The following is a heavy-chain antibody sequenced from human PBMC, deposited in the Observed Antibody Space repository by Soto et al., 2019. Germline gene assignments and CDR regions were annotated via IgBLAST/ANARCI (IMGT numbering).Heavy chain of an antibody. D-gene: IGHD3-10*01. CDR2: IKQDGSEK. Sequence: GGSLRLSCAASGFTFSSYWMSWVRQAPGKGLEWVANIKQDGSEKYYVDSVKGRFTISRDNAKNSLYLQMNSLRAEDTAVYYCARAPPLTMVRGVIIGVYYYYYMDVWGKGTTVTVSS. V-gene: IGHV3-7*01. J-gene: IGHJ6*03. CDR1: GFTFSSYW. CDR3: ARAPPLTMVRGVIIGVYYYYYMDV.